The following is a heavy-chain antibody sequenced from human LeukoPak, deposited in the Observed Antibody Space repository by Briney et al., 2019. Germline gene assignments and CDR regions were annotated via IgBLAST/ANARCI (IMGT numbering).Heavy chain of an antibody. J-gene: IGHJ3*02. Sequence: SETLSLTCAVYGGSFSGYYWSWIRQPPGKGLEWIGEINHSGSTNYNPSLKSRVTISVDTSKNQFSLKLSPVTAADTAVYYCARVPDSNFDAFDIWGQGTMVTVSS. CDR2: INHSGST. CDR3: ARVPDSNFDAFDI. D-gene: IGHD4-11*01. CDR1: GGSFSGYY. V-gene: IGHV4-34*01.